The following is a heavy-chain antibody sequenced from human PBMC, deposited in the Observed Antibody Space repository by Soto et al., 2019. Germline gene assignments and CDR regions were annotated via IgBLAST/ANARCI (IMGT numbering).Heavy chain of an antibody. J-gene: IGHJ6*02. D-gene: IGHD3-10*01. CDR3: ASSYYGSGTPYYSGMDV. CDR1: GYTFTSYG. Sequence: QVQLVQSGAEVKKPGASVKVSCKASGYTFTSYGISWVRQAPGQGLEWMGWISAYNGNTNYAQKLQGRVTMTTDTSTRTAYMERRSLRSDDTAVYYCASSYYGSGTPYYSGMDVWGQGTTVTVSS. CDR2: ISAYNGNT. V-gene: IGHV1-18*01.